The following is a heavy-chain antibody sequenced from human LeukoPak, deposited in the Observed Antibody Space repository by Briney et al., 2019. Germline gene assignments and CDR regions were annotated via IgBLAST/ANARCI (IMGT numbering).Heavy chain of an antibody. V-gene: IGHV3-21*01. D-gene: IGHD3-22*01. J-gene: IGHJ4*02. CDR1: GFTFSSYS. CDR2: ISSSSSYI. CDR3: ARDLYYYDSSPFPPPDY. Sequence: AGGSLRLSCAASGFTFSSYSMNWVRQAPGKGLEWVSSISSSSSYIYYADSVKGRFTISRDNAKNSLYLQMNSLRAEDTAVYYCARDLYYYDSSPFPPPDYWGQGTLVTVS.